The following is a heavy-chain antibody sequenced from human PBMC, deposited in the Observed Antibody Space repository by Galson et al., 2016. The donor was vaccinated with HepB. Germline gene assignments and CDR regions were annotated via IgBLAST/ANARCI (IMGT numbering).Heavy chain of an antibody. CDR1: GYSFTSHD. CDR2: MNVNNGNT. J-gene: IGHJ4*02. Sequence: SVKVSCKASGYSFTSHDINWVRQATGQGLEWMGWMNVNNGNTGYAPKSQGRVSMTMNTSISTAYLELFSLKSEDTAVYFCARTVYFDIWGQGTLVTVSS. V-gene: IGHV1-8*01. D-gene: IGHD4-17*01. CDR3: ARTVYFDI.